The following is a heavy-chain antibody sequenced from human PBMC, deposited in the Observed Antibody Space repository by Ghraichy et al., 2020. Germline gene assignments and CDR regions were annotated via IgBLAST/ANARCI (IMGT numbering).Heavy chain of an antibody. Sequence: GGSLRLSCSASGFTFDRYSMNWVRQAPGKGLEWVSYISSSSTSIKYADSVKGRFTTSRDNAKNSLWLQMHSLRDDDTAMYYCARVGYSGSPLGWGQGTLVTVSS. V-gene: IGHV3-48*02. J-gene: IGHJ4*02. CDR2: ISSSSTSI. CDR1: GFTFDRYS. D-gene: IGHD1-26*01. CDR3: ARVGYSGSPLG.